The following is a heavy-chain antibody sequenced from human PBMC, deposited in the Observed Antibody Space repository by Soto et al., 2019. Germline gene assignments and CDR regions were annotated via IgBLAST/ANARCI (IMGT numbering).Heavy chain of an antibody. Sequence: QVQLVQSGAEVKKPGASVKVSCKVSGYTLTELSGHWVRQAPGKGLEWMGGFDPEDGETIYAQKFQGRVTMTEDTSTDTAYMELSSLRSEDTAVYYCATRPYSSSFAYYYYGMDVWGQGTTVTVSS. J-gene: IGHJ6*02. CDR3: ATRPYSSSFAYYYYGMDV. V-gene: IGHV1-24*01. D-gene: IGHD6-6*01. CDR2: FDPEDGET. CDR1: GYTLTELS.